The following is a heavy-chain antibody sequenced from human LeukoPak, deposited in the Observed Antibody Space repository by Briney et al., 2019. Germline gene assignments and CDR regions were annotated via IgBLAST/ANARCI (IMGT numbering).Heavy chain of an antibody. CDR3: AKGLAAAASDSYGMDV. CDR2: ISGSGGST. J-gene: IGHJ6*02. CDR1: GFTFSTYA. Sequence: TGGSLRLSCAASGFTFSTYAMSWVRQAPGKGLEWVSVISGSGGSTYYGDSVKGRFTISRDNSKNTLFLQMNSLRAEDTAVYYCAKGLAAAASDSYGMDVWGQGTTVTVSS. D-gene: IGHD6-13*01. V-gene: IGHV3-23*01.